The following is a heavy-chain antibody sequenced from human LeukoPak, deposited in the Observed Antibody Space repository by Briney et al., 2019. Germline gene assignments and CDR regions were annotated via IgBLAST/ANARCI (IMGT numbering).Heavy chain of an antibody. CDR3: AKERYSSGWSPSHYFDY. Sequence: PGGSLRLSCAASGFTFDDYGMHWVRQAPGKGLEWVAVISYDGSNKYYADSVKGRFTISRDNSKNTLYLQMNSLRAEDTAVYYCAKERYSSGWSPSHYFDYWGQGTLVTVSS. CDR1: GFTFDDYG. V-gene: IGHV3-30*18. CDR2: ISYDGSNK. D-gene: IGHD6-19*01. J-gene: IGHJ4*02.